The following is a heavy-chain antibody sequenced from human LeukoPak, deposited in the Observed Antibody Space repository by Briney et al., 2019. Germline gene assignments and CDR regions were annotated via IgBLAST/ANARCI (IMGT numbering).Heavy chain of an antibody. Sequence: SETLSLTCAVYGGSFSGYYWSWIRQPPGKGLEWIGYIYYSGSTNYNPSLKSRVTISVDTSKNQFSLKLSSVTAADTAVYYCARWLQPYFDYWGQGTLVTVSS. V-gene: IGHV4-59*01. CDR1: GGSFSGYY. J-gene: IGHJ4*02. CDR2: IYYSGST. CDR3: ARWLQPYFDY. D-gene: IGHD5-24*01.